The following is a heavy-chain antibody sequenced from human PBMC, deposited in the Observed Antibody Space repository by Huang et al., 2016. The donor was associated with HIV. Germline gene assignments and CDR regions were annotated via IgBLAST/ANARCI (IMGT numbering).Heavy chain of an antibody. V-gene: IGHV3-74*03. CDR2: INGDESRP. D-gene: IGHD1-26*01. CDR1: GFTFSRFW. J-gene: IGHJ5*02. Sequence: QLVEAGGRLVQPGGSLRLSCSASGFTFSRFWMRWVRQAPGKGREWVSRINGDESRPTYEDSVKGRFTISRDNAKRTLYLEMNSLRVEDTAFYYCTRDQEIARFFDPWGQGTLVTVSA. CDR3: TRDQEIARFFDP.